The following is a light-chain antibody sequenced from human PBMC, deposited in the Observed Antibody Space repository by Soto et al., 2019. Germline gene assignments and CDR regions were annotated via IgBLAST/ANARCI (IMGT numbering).Light chain of an antibody. CDR2: RAS. J-gene: IGKJ1*01. V-gene: IGKV3-20*01. CDR1: QSVSSSY. Sequence: EIVLTQSPGTLSLSPGERATLSCRASQSVSSSYLAWYQQKPGQAPSLLIYRASSRATGIPDRFSGSGSGTDFTLTISRLEPEDFAVYYWQQYGSSPWAFGQGAKVEIK. CDR3: QQYGSSPWA.